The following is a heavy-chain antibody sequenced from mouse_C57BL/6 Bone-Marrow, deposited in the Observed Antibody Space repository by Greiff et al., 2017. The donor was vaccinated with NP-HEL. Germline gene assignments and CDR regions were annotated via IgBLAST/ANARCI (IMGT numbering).Heavy chain of an antibody. J-gene: IGHJ4*01. CDR1: GYSFTDYN. D-gene: IGHD1-1*01. V-gene: IGHV1-39*01. CDR3: AESTVVATDYAMDY. Sequence: EVQLQQSGPELVKPGASVKISCKASGYSFTDYNMNWVKQSNGKSLEWIGVINPNYGTTSYNQKFKGKATLTVDKSSSTAYMQLNSLTSEDSAVYYCAESTVVATDYAMDYWGQGTSVTVSS. CDR2: INPNYGTT.